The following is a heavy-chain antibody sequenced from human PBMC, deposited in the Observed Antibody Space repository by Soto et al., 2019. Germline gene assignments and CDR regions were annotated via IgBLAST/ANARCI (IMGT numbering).Heavy chain of an antibody. CDR3: AKDPSAYYYDSSGYYFGY. D-gene: IGHD3-22*01. CDR2: ISGSGGST. Sequence: EVQLLESGGGLVQPGGSLRLSCAASGFTFSSYAMSWVRQAPGKGLEWDSAISGSGGSTYYADSVKGRFTISRDNSKNTLYLQMNSLRAEDTAVYYCAKDPSAYYYDSSGYYFGYWGQGTLVTVSS. J-gene: IGHJ4*02. V-gene: IGHV3-23*01. CDR1: GFTFSSYA.